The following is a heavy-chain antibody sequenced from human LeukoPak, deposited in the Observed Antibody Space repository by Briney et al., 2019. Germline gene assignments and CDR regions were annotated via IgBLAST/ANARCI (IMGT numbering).Heavy chain of an antibody. D-gene: IGHD3-16*01. J-gene: IGHJ6*03. CDR2: IIPIFGTA. V-gene: IGHV1-69*06. CDR1: GYTFTGYY. Sequence: ASVKVSCKASGYTFTGYYMHWVRQAPGQGLEWMGGIIPIFGTANYAQKFQGRVTITADKSTSTAYMELSSLRSEDTAVYYCATSDADYDLYYMDVWGKGTTVTVSS. CDR3: ATSDADYDLYYMDV.